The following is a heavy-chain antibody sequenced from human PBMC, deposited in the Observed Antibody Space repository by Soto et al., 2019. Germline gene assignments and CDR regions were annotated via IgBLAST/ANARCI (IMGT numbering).Heavy chain of an antibody. V-gene: IGHV1-18*01. CDR1: VYTFTSYG. Sequence: ASVKVSCKASVYTFTSYGISGVRQAPGQGLEWMGWISAYNGNTNYAQKLQGRVTMTTDTSTSTAYMELRSLRSDDTAVYYCARDLPAASWYDPVRARFSFDPWGQGTLVTVSS. CDR2: ISAYNGNT. D-gene: IGHD2-2*01. J-gene: IGHJ5*02. CDR3: ARDLPAASWYDPVRARFSFDP.